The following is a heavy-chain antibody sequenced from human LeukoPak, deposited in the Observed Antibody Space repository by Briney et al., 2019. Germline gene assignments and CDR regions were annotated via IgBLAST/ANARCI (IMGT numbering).Heavy chain of an antibody. CDR1: GFTFSSYW. CDR2: IKRDGSEK. D-gene: IGHD3-3*01. J-gene: IGHJ4*02. Sequence: GGSLRLSCAASGFTFSSYWMSWVRQAPGKGLEWVANIKRDGSEKYYVDSVKGRFTISRDNAKNSLYLQMNSLRAEDTAVYYCARVHLEWLLSLDYWGQGTLVTVSS. V-gene: IGHV3-7*01. CDR3: ARVHLEWLLSLDY.